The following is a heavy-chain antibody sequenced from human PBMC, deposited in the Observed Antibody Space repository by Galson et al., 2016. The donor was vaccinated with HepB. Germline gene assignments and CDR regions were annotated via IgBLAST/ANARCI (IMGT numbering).Heavy chain of an antibody. CDR3: AKNSLRVIVGAADY. V-gene: IGHV3-30-3*02. D-gene: IGHD1-26*01. Sequence: SLRLSCAASGFTFSDFAIHWVRQAPGKGLEWVSVISYDGSHKYYADSVKGRFTISRDISKNTLYLQMNSLRAEDTAVYYCAKNSLRVIVGAADYWGQGTLVTVSS. CDR1: GFTFSDFA. J-gene: IGHJ4*02. CDR2: ISYDGSHK.